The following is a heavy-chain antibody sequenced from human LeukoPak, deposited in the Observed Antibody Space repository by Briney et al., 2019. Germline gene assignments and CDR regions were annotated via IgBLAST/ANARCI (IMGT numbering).Heavy chain of an antibody. CDR3: AGRVTGYSSGYVY. Sequence: GGSLRLSCVASGITFNNYAVSWVRQAPEKGLDWVSVISGSAHKIRYADSVKGRFTISRDNSENIVYLQMNNLRAEDTAVYYCAGRVTGYSSGYVYWGQGTLVTVSS. J-gene: IGHJ4*02. V-gene: IGHV3-23*01. CDR2: ISGSAHKI. CDR1: GITFNNYA. D-gene: IGHD5-18*01.